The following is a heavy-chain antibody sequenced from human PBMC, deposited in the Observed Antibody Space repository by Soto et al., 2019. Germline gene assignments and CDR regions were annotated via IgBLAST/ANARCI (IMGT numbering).Heavy chain of an antibody. Sequence: SETLSLTCTVSGGSISISNWWSWVRQPPGKGLEWIGEIYDGGTTSYNPSLKSRVTISIDESKNQFSLNLRSVTAADTAVYYCGREIWDSSTAPGVDYWGQGILVTVSS. V-gene: IGHV4-4*02. CDR2: IYDGGTT. CDR3: GREIWDSSTAPGVDY. D-gene: IGHD2-8*02. J-gene: IGHJ4*02. CDR1: GGSISISNW.